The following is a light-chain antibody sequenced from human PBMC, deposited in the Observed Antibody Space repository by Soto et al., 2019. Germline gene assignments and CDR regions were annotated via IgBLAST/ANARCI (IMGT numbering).Light chain of an antibody. CDR3: QSDDSSLSGSVV. CDR1: SSNIGAGYH. J-gene: IGLJ3*02. Sequence: QSVLTQPPSVSGAPGQRVTISCTGSSSNIGAGYHVRWYQQLPGTAPKLLISGNSNRPSGVPDRFSGSKSGTSASLAITGLQAEDGADYSCQSDDSSLSGSVVFGGGTKLTVL. V-gene: IGLV1-40*01. CDR2: GNS.